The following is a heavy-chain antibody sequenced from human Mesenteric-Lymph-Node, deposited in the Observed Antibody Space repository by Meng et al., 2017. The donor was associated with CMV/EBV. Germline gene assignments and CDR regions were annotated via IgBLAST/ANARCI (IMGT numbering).Heavy chain of an antibody. J-gene: IGHJ4*02. V-gene: IGHV4-31*02. CDR1: GGSISSGGYY. Sequence: VSGGSISSGGYYWSWIRQHPGKGLEWIGYIYYSGSTYYNPSLKSRVTISVDTSKNQFSLKLSSVTAADTAVYYCARATVVVPAAAFDYWGQGTLVTVS. CDR2: IYYSGST. D-gene: IGHD2-2*01. CDR3: ARATVVVPAAAFDY.